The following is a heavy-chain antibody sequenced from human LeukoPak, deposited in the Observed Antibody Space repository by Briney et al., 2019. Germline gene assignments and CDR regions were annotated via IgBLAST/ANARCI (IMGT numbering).Heavy chain of an antibody. V-gene: IGHV4-34*01. J-gene: IGHJ4*02. CDR3: ARGRWSSSSPLFDY. D-gene: IGHD6-6*01. CDR1: GGSFSGYY. Sequence: PSETLSLTCAVYGGSFSGYYWSWIRQPPGKGLEWIGEINHSGSTNYNPSLKSRVTISLDTSKNQFYLKLSSGTAADTAVYYCARGRWSSSSPLFDYWGQGTLVTVSS. CDR2: INHSGST.